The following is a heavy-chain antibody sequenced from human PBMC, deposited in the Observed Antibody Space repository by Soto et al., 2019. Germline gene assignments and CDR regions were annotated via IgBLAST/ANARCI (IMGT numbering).Heavy chain of an antibody. J-gene: IGHJ4*02. CDR3: ARHVAQPGKNDN. V-gene: IGHV1-69*13. CDR2: IIPIFGTA. D-gene: IGHD5-12*01. CDR1: GGTFSSYA. Sequence: GASVKVSCKASGGTFSSYAISWVRQAPGQGLEWMGGIIPIFGTANYAQKFQGRVTITADESTSTAYMELSSLRSEDTAVYYCARHVAQPGKNDNWGQGTLVTVSS.